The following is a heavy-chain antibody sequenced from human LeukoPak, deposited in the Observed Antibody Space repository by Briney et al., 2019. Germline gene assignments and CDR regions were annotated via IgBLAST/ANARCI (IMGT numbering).Heavy chain of an antibody. CDR3: ARDVVGIAAAGPDY. J-gene: IGHJ4*02. V-gene: IGHV4-31*03. CDR2: IYYSGST. CDR1: GGSISSGGYY. Sequence: TLSPTCTVSGGSISSGGYYWSWIRQHPGKGLEWIGYIYYSGSTYYNPSLKSRVTISVDTSKNQFSLKLSSVTAADTAVYYCARDVVGIAAAGPDYWGQGTLVTVSS. D-gene: IGHD6-13*01.